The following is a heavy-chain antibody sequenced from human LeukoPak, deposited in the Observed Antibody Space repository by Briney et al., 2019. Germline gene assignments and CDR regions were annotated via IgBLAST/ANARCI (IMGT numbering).Heavy chain of an antibody. CDR3: ARDIVVVVAATPEYYYYYGMDV. D-gene: IGHD2-15*01. V-gene: IGHV1-69*13. Sequence: ASVKVSCKASGGTFSSYAISWVRQAPGQGLEWMGGIIPIFGTANHAQKFQGRVTITADESTSTAYMELSSLRSEDTAVYYCARDIVVVVAATPEYYYYYGMDVWGQGTTVTVSS. J-gene: IGHJ6*02. CDR2: IIPIFGTA. CDR1: GGTFSSYA.